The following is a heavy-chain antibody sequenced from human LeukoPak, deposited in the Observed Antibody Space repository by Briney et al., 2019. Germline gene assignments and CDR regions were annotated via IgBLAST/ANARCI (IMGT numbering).Heavy chain of an antibody. Sequence: GGSLRLSCAASGFTFNSYAMSWVRQAPGKGLEWVSAISPSGTDTYYADSVKGRFTISRDNSKNTLYLQMSSLRAEDSAVYYCAKNLPPTYYYDSSGYSVVDYWGQGTLVTVSS. CDR1: GFTFNSYA. CDR2: ISPSGTDT. V-gene: IGHV3-23*01. D-gene: IGHD3-22*01. CDR3: AKNLPPTYYYDSSGYSVVDY. J-gene: IGHJ4*02.